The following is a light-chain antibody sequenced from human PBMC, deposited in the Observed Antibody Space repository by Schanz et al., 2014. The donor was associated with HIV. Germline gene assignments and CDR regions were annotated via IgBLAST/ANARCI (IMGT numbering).Light chain of an antibody. CDR2: DVN. V-gene: IGLV2-14*03. CDR1: SSDVGGYNY. CDR3: SSYAGSTV. Sequence: QSALTQPASVSGSPGQSITISCTGTSSDVGGYNYVSWYQQHPGKAPKLMIYDVNNRPSGVSNRFSGSKSGNTASLTISGLQAEDEADYYCSSYAGSTVFGGGTKLTVL. J-gene: IGLJ2*01.